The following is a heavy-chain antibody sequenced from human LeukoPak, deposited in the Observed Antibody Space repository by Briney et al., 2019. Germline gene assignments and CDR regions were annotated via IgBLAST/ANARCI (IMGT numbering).Heavy chain of an antibody. J-gene: IGHJ4*02. V-gene: IGHV4-34*01. CDR1: GGSFSGYY. CDR3: ARGRRDGYRSRYDY. CDR2: INHSGST. Sequence: SETLSLTCAVYGGSFSGYYWSWIRQPPGKGLEWIGEINHSGSTNYNPSLKSRVTISVDTSKNQFSLKLSSVTAADTAVHYCARGRRDGYRSRYDYWGQGTLVTVSS. D-gene: IGHD5-24*01.